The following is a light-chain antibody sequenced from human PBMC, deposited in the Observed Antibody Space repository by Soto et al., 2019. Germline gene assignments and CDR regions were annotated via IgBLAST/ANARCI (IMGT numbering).Light chain of an antibody. CDR2: DAS. J-gene: IGKJ1*01. Sequence: DSQMTKSRSTLSASVGDRVTITCRASQSISSWLAWYQQKPGKAPKLLIYDASSLESGVPSRSSGSGSGTEFTLTISSLQPDDFATYYSQQYNTYSRAFGQGTKVDI. V-gene: IGKV1-5*01. CDR1: QSISSW. CDR3: QQYNTYSRA.